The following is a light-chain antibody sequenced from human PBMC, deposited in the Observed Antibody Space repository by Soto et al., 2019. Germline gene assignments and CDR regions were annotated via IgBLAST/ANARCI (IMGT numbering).Light chain of an antibody. Sequence: EIVLTQSPATLSLSPGERDTLSCSASQSVSSYLAWYQQKPGQAPMLLIYDASNRATGIPARFSGSGSGTDFTLTISSLEPEDFAVYYCQQRSNWPPSITFGQGTRLEIK. J-gene: IGKJ5*01. V-gene: IGKV3-11*01. CDR1: QSVSSY. CDR3: QQRSNWPPSIT. CDR2: DAS.